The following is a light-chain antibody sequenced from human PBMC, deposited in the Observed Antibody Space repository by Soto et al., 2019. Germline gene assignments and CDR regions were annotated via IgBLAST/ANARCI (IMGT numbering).Light chain of an antibody. CDR3: QQYGSSGT. V-gene: IGKV3-20*01. J-gene: IGKJ1*01. Sequence: EIVLTQSPDTVSLSPVERATLSCRASQSVTSSYLAWYQQKPGQAPRFLIYVAPSRATGIQDRFSGSGSGTDFTLTISRLEPEDFAVYYCQQYGSSGTFGQGTKVDIK. CDR1: QSVTSSY. CDR2: VAP.